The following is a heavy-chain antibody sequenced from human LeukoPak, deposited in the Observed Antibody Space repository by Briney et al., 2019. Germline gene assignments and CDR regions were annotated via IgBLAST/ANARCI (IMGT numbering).Heavy chain of an antibody. Sequence: TGGSLRLSCAASGFTFSSYWMSWVRQVSGKGLEWVANIKPDGSEEYYVDSVKGRFTISRDNAEKSLYLQMNSLRVEDTAVYYCTLVTRATAAVDYWGQGNPGHRLL. V-gene: IGHV3-7*01. J-gene: IGHJ4*02. D-gene: IGHD6-13*01. CDR3: TLVTRATAAVDY. CDR2: IKPDGSEE. CDR1: GFTFSSYW.